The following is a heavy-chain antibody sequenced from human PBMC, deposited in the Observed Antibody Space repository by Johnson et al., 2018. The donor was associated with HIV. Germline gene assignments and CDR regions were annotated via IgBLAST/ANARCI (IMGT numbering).Heavy chain of an antibody. D-gene: IGHD2-2*01. CDR2: IKQDGSET. J-gene: IGHJ3*02. CDR1: GFSVTTDY. V-gene: IGHV3-7*03. CDR3: ARDESYRKYALTAFDI. Sequence: VQLVESGGGLVQPGGSLRLSCAASGFSVTTDYMNWVRQAPGKGLEWVANIKQDGSETYYVDSVKGRFTISRDNAKNSLYLQMSSLRAEDTAGYYCARDESYRKYALTAFDIWGQGTMVTVS.